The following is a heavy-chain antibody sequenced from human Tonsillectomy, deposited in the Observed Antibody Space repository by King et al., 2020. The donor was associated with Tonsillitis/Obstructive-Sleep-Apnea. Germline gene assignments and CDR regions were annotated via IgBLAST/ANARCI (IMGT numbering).Heavy chain of an antibody. CDR2: IYYSGST. CDR3: AGMNKIDY. Sequence: QLQESGPGLVKPSETLSLTCTVSGGSISSHYWTWIRQPPGKGLEWSGYIYYSGSTNYNPTLKSRVTISVDTSKNQFSLYLSSVTAADTAVYYCAGMNKIDYRGQGTLVTVSS. CDR1: GGSISSHY. J-gene: IGHJ4*02. D-gene: IGHD1/OR15-1a*01. V-gene: IGHV4-59*08.